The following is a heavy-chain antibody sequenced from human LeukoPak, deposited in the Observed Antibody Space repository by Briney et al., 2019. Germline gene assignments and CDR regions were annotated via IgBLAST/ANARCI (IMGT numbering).Heavy chain of an antibody. CDR2: IRYDGSNK. Sequence: AGGSLRLSCAASGFTFSSYGMHWVRQAPGKGLEWVAFIRYDGSNKYYADSVKGRFTISRDNSKNTLYLQMNSLRAEDTAVYYCAKPDYYGSGSYLGYWGQGTLVTVSS. V-gene: IGHV3-30*02. J-gene: IGHJ4*02. CDR1: GFTFSSYG. CDR3: AKPDYYGSGSYLGY. D-gene: IGHD3-10*01.